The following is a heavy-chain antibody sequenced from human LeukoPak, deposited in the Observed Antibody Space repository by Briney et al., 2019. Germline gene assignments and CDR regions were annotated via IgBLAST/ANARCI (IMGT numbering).Heavy chain of an antibody. CDR3: VKTYGMGSFSN. Sequence: PGGSLKLSCSASGFTFSSYAMHWVRPAPGKGLEYVSGLSSNGGYTYYADSVKDRFIISRDNSKNTLYLQMSSLRAEDTAVYYCVKTYGMGSFSNWGQGTLVTVSS. D-gene: IGHD3-10*01. J-gene: IGHJ4*02. CDR2: LSSNGGYT. V-gene: IGHV3-64D*06. CDR1: GFTFSSYA.